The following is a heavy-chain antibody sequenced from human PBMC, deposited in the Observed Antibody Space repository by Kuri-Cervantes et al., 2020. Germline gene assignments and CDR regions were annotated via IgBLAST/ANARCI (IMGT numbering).Heavy chain of an antibody. V-gene: IGHV3-21*01. CDR2: ISSKSTYI. Sequence: GESLKISCAASGFTFSDYSMNWVRQSPGKGLEWVSSISSKSTYIYYADSVRGRFTISRDNAKNSLYLQMNSLRAEDTAVYYCARDLPQAFMKWLRVSGPDAFDIWGQGTMVTVSS. CDR3: ARDLPQAFMKWLRVSGPDAFDI. D-gene: IGHD5-12*01. CDR1: GFTFSDYS. J-gene: IGHJ3*02.